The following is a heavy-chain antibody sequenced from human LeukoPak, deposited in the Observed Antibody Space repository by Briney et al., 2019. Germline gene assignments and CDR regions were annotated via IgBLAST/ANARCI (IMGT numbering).Heavy chain of an antibody. CDR3: TTDLGTYYHGSQRLIPIDY. V-gene: IGHV3-15*01. Sequence: GGSLRLSCAASGFIFSSYWMSWVRQAPGKGLEWIGRIKSKTDGETTNYAEPVRGRFTISRDDSKSAVYLQMNSLKIEDTAVYYCTTDLGTYYHGSQRLIPIDYWGQGTLVTVSS. D-gene: IGHD3-10*01. J-gene: IGHJ4*02. CDR1: GFIFSSYW. CDR2: IKSKTDGETT.